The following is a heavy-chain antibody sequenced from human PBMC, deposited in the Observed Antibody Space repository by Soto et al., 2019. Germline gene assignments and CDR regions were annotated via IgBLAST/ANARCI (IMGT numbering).Heavy chain of an antibody. Sequence: PGGSLRLSCAASGFTFSIYWMTWFRQAPGKGLEWVANIKQDGTEKYYVDYVKGRFTISRDNAKNSLYLQMDSLRAEDTAVYYCARRELVSCGGDCYSKYFQYWGQGTLVTVSS. V-gene: IGHV3-7*01. CDR1: GFTFSIYW. D-gene: IGHD2-21*02. CDR3: ARRELVSCGGDCYSKYFQY. CDR2: IKQDGTEK. J-gene: IGHJ1*01.